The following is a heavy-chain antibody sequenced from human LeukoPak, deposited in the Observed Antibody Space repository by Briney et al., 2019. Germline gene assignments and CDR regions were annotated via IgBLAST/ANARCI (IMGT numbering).Heavy chain of an antibody. D-gene: IGHD6-13*01. CDR2: IYYSGST. V-gene: IGHV4-30-4*07. Sequence: SETLSLTCAVSGGSISSGGYSWSWIRQPPGKGLEWIGYIYYSGSTYYNPSLKSRVTISVDKSKNQFSLKLSSVTAADTAVYYCARGAAATEDYYMDVWGKGTTVTVSS. J-gene: IGHJ6*03. CDR3: ARGAAATEDYYMDV. CDR1: GGSISSGGYS.